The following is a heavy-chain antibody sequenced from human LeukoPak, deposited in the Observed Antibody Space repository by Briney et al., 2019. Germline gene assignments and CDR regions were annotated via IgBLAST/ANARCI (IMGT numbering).Heavy chain of an antibody. CDR3: ARDVIAAPGTFDY. D-gene: IGHD6-13*01. CDR2: IYPSGST. J-gene: IGHJ4*02. Sequence: SETLSLTCTVSGGSISSSSFYWSWIRQPAGRGLEWIGRIYPSGSTNYNPSLKSRVTISVDTSKDQFSLKLSSVTAADTAVYYCARDVIAAPGTFDYWGQGALVTVSS. CDR1: GGSISSSSFY. V-gene: IGHV4-61*02.